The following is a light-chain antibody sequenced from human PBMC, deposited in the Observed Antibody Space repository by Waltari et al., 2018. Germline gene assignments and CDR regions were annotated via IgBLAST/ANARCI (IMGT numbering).Light chain of an antibody. CDR1: QGISSW. Sequence: DIQMTQSPSSLSASVGEQVTITCRASQGISSWLAWYQQKPGKAPKLLIYAASSLQSVVPSRFSGSGSGTDYTLTISSLQPEDFATYYCQQGYNTPWTFGQGTKVEIK. CDR3: QQGYNTPWT. CDR2: AAS. J-gene: IGKJ1*01. V-gene: IGKV1-12*01.